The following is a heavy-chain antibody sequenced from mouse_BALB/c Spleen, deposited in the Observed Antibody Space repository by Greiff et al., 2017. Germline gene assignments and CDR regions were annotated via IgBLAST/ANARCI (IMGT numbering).Heavy chain of an antibody. CDR2: ISNGGGST. D-gene: IGHD2-2*01. V-gene: IGHV5-12-2*01. CDR1: GFTFSSYT. CDR3: ARRGGGYGAMDY. J-gene: IGHJ4*01. Sequence: EVQVVESGGGLVQPGGSLKLSCAASGFTFSSYTMSWVRQTPEKRLEWVAYISNGGGSTYYPDTVKGRFTISRDNAKNTLYLQMSSLKSEDTAMYYCARRGGGYGAMDYWGQGTSVTVSS.